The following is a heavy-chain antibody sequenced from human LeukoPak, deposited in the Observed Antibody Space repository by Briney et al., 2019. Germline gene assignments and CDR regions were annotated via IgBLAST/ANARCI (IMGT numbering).Heavy chain of an antibody. V-gene: IGHV3-21*01. J-gene: IGHJ3*02. CDR1: GFTFSSYS. D-gene: IGHD1-26*01. Sequence: GGSLRLSCAASGFTFSSYSMNWLRQAPGKGLEWVSSISSSSSYIYYADSVKGRFTISRDNAKNSLYLQMNSLRAEDTAVYYCARSSVPSEHHGNDAFDIWGQGTMVTVSS. CDR2: ISSSSSYI. CDR3: ARSSVPSEHHGNDAFDI.